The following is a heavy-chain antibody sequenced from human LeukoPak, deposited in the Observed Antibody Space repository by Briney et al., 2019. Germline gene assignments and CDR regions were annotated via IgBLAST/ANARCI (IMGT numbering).Heavy chain of an antibody. Sequence: PSETLSLTCTVSSGSISTYCWSWIRQPPGKGLEWIGYIHQSGSTDYSPSLKSRVTMSVDTSKSQFSLKLTSVTAADTAVYYCARQNFVVVTAIRIFDYWGQGTLVTVSS. J-gene: IGHJ4*02. CDR2: IHQSGST. CDR3: ARQNFVVVTAIRIFDY. D-gene: IGHD2-21*02. V-gene: IGHV4-59*08. CDR1: SGSISTYC.